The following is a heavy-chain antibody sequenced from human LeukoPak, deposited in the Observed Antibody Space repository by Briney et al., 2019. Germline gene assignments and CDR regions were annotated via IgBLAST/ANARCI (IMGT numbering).Heavy chain of an antibody. Sequence: SETLSLTCTVSGGSISSYYWSWIRQPPGKGLEWIGYSGSTNYNPSLKSRVTISVDTSKNQFSLKLSSVTAADTVVYYCAGGLRLEYLYDYWGQGTLVTVSS. J-gene: IGHJ4*02. CDR3: AGGLRLEYLYDY. V-gene: IGHV4-59*01. CDR2: YSGST. CDR1: GGSISSYY. D-gene: IGHD5-12*01.